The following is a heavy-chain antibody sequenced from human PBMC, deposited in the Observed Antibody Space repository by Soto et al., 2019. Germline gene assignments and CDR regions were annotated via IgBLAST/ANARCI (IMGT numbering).Heavy chain of an antibody. CDR2: TYYRSKWYN. CDR1: GDSVSSNSAA. D-gene: IGHD6-19*01. J-gene: IGHJ6*02. CDR3: ARSPSIAVAGAPRYYYGMDV. V-gene: IGHV6-1*01. Sequence: SQTLSLTCAISGDSVSSNSAAWNWIRQSPSRGLEWLGRTYYRSKWYNDYAGSVKSRITINPDTSKNQFSLQLNSVTPEDTAVYYCARSPSIAVAGAPRYYYGMDVWGQGTTVTVSS.